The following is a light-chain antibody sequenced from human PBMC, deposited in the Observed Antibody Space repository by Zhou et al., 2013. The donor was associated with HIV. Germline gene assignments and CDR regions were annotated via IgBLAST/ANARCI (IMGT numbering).Light chain of an antibody. V-gene: IGKV3-15*01. CDR3: QQYHSRPPALT. J-gene: IGKJ4*01. CDR1: QSIGNN. CDR2: GAS. Sequence: ILLTQSPGTLSVSPGERVTLSCRASQSIGNNLAWYQQKPGQAPRLLISGASTRATGIPVRFSGSGSGTEFTLTISSMQSEDFAVYYCQQYHSRPPALTFGGGTKVEIK.